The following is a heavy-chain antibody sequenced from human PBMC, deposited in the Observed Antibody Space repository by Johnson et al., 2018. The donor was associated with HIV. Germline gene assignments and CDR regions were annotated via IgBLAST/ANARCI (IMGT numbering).Heavy chain of an antibody. CDR2: IKSKTDGGTT. J-gene: IGHJ3*02. V-gene: IGHV3-15*01. CDR1: GFSFSNAW. D-gene: IGHD3-16*01. Sequence: VPVLESGGGLVKPGGSLRLSCAGSGFSFSNAWMTWVRQAPGKGLEWVGRIKSKTDGGTTDYAATVKGRFTLSRDDSKNTLYLQMNSLKIDDKALYYCTRGVNSEGGSIWGQGTMVTVSS. CDR3: TRGVNSEGGSI.